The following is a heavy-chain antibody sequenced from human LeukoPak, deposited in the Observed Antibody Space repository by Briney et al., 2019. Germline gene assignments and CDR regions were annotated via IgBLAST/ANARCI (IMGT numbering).Heavy chain of an antibody. CDR3: AKDALIARLGAAFDI. CDR1: GFTFSSYA. J-gene: IGHJ3*02. D-gene: IGHD6-25*01. CDR2: ISGSGGST. Sequence: GGSLRLSCAASGFTFSSYAMSWVRQAPGKGLEWVSAISGSGGSTYYADSVKGRVTITRDNSKKTEYLQMNSLRAEDTAVYYCAKDALIARLGAAFDIWGQGTMVTVSS. V-gene: IGHV3-23*01.